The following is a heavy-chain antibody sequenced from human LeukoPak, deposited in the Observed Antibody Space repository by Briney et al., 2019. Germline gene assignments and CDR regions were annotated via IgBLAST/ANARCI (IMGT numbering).Heavy chain of an antibody. CDR1: GFTFSDYN. CDR3: ARDRSHSSSSDY. Sequence: PGGSLRLSCAASGFTFSDYNMRWIRQAPGKGLEWVSSISRSGSTKYYADSVKGRFTISRDNAKNSLFLQMNSLRAEDTAVYYCARDRSHSSSSDYWGQGTLVTVSS. J-gene: IGHJ4*02. V-gene: IGHV3-11*04. D-gene: IGHD6-6*01. CDR2: ISRSGSTK.